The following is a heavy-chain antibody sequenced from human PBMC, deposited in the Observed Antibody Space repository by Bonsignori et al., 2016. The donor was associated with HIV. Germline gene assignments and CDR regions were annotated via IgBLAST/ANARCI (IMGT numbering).Heavy chain of an antibody. V-gene: IGHV3-30*02. CDR2: IRHDGSTT. D-gene: IGHD2-15*01. Sequence: VRQMPGKGLEWVAFIRHDGSTTYSIDSVKGRFIISRDNSKNMLYLQLNSLRLEDTAMYYCAKDPGIVVAWGQGTLVTVSS. J-gene: IGHJ5*02. CDR3: AKDPGIVVA.